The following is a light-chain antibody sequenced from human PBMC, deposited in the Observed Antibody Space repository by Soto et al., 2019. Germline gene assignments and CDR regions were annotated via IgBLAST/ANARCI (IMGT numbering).Light chain of an antibody. Sequence: EIVMTQSPATLSLSPGETATLSCRASQSVHSNLAWFQQHPGQAPRLLIYGASSRATGIPVRFSGSGSGTDFTLTISRLEPEDFGVYYCQQEWTFGQGTKV. CDR1: QSVHSN. CDR2: GAS. CDR3: QQEWT. J-gene: IGKJ1*01. V-gene: IGKV3-15*01.